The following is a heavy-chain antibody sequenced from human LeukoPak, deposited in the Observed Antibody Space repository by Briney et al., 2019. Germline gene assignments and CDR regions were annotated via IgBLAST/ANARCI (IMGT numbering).Heavy chain of an antibody. J-gene: IGHJ6*02. Sequence: PGGSLRLSWAASGFTVSSNYMSWVRQAPGKGLEWVSVIYSGGSTYYADSVKGRFTISRDNSKNTLYLQMNSLRAEDTAVYYCAREPHYYGMDVWGQGTTVTVSS. CDR3: AREPHYYGMDV. V-gene: IGHV3-53*01. CDR2: IYSGGST. CDR1: GFTVSSNY.